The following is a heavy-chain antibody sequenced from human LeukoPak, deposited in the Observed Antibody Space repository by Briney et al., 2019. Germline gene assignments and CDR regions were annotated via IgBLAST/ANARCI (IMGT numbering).Heavy chain of an antibody. D-gene: IGHD3-10*01. J-gene: IGHJ6*03. Sequence: PGGSLRLSCAASGLIFSNYAMSWVRQAPGKGLEWVANIKQDGSEKYYVDSVKGRFTISRDNSKNTLYLQMNSLRAEDTAVYYCAKVALWFGELDFYYMDVWGKGTTVTVSS. CDR1: GLIFSNYA. CDR3: AKVALWFGELDFYYMDV. CDR2: IKQDGSEK. V-gene: IGHV3-7*01.